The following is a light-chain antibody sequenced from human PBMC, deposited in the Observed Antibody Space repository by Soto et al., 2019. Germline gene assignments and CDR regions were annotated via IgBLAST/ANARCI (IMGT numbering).Light chain of an antibody. CDR1: QNVNDY. V-gene: IGKV1-5*01. J-gene: IGKJ5*01. CDR2: DAS. CDR3: QQYNTYST. Sequence: DIQMTQTPSTLPASVGDRVTINCRASQNVNDYLAWYQQKPGNSPKVLIYDASTLESGVPSRFSGSGSGTEFTLTISGLQADDFATYYCQQYNTYSTFGQGTRLEIK.